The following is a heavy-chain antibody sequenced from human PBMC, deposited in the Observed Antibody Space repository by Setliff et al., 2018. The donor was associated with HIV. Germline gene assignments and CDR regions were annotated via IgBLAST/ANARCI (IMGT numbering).Heavy chain of an antibody. J-gene: IGHJ4*02. Sequence: GGSLRLSCEASGFIFSNHDFHWVRQAAAKGLEWVAAIGTGGDTYYVDSVKGRFTISRENARNSLYLQINSLRAEDTAVYYCARSRAAGFDYWGQGTLVTVSS. CDR2: IGTGGDT. CDR1: GFIFSNHD. V-gene: IGHV3-13*01. D-gene: IGHD6-13*01. CDR3: ARSRAAGFDY.